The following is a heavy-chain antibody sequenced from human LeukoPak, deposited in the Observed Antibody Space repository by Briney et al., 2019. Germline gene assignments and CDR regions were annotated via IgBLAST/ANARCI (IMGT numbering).Heavy chain of an antibody. D-gene: IGHD3-10*01. Sequence: SETLSLTCTVSGGSISPYFWSWMRQTPGKGLEWIGYISYTGSTNYNPALKSRDTISVDTSKNQFSLQLTSVTAADTAVYYCARDDYRGVINFDPWGQGTLVTVSS. J-gene: IGHJ5*02. CDR2: ISYTGST. CDR3: ARDDYRGVINFDP. CDR1: GGSISPYF. V-gene: IGHV4-59*01.